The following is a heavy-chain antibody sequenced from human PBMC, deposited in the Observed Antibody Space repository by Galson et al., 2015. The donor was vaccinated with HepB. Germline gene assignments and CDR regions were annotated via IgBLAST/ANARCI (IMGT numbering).Heavy chain of an antibody. D-gene: IGHD4-17*01. V-gene: IGHV7-4-1*02. J-gene: IGHJ3*02. CDR3: AALEGDYVPFSSGAFDI. CDR1: GYTFTSYA. CDR2: INTNTGNP. Sequence: SVKVSCKASGYTFTSYAMNWVRQAPGQGLEWMGWINTNTGNPTYAQGFTGRFVFSLDTSVSTAYLQISSLKAEDTAVYYCAALEGDYVPFSSGAFDIWGQGTMVTVSS.